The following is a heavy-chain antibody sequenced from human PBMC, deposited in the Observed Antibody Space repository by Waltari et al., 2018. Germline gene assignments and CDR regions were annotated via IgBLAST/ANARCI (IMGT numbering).Heavy chain of an antibody. Sequence: QVQLQESGPGLVKPSETLSLTCTVSGGSISSYYWSWIRQPPGKGLEWIGYIYTSGSTNYNPSLKSRVTISVDTSKNQFSLKLSSVTAADTAVYYCAKEARYVPSVYYMDVWGKGTTVTVSS. J-gene: IGHJ6*03. CDR3: AKEARYVPSVYYMDV. CDR2: IYTSGST. D-gene: IGHD1-1*01. CDR1: GGSISSYY. V-gene: IGHV4-4*09.